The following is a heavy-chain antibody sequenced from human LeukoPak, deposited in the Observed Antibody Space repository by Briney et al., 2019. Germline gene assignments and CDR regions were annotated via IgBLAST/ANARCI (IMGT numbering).Heavy chain of an antibody. D-gene: IGHD3-9*01. CDR2: IHYSGGT. V-gene: IGHV4-59*01. CDR1: GGSIRSSY. J-gene: IGHJ4*02. Sequence: SETLSLTCTVSGGSIRSSYWSWIRQPPGKGLEWIGHIHYSGGTNYNPSLKSRGAISVETFKNQISLKLSSVTAADTAVYYCARANRYDLFFDFWGQGTLVTVSS. CDR3: ARANRYDLFFDF.